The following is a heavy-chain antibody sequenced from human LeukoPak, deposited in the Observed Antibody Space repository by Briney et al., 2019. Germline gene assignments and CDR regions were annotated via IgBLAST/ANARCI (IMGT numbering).Heavy chain of an antibody. CDR2: ISSDGSKI. CDR3: ARAAIAAARIYYYMDV. V-gene: IGHV3-30*04. D-gene: IGHD6-13*01. Sequence: QTGGSLRLSCAASGFIFSNYAMHWVRQAPGKGLEWVALISSDGSKIYYADSGKGRFTISRDNSRNTLYLQMNSLRAEDSAVYYCARAAIAAARIYYYMDVWGKGTTVTVSS. J-gene: IGHJ6*03. CDR1: GFIFSNYA.